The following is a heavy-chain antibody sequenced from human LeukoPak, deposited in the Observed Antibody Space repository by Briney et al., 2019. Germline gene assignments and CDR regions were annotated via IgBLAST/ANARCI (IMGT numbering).Heavy chain of an antibody. Sequence: PGGSLRLSCAASGFTFSSCEMNWVRQTPGKGLEWVSYIDSSGTTIYYADSVKGRFTSSRDNAKNSLYLQMNSLRADDTAVYYCAELGITMIGGVWGKGTTVTISS. V-gene: IGHV3-48*03. CDR2: IDSSGTTI. D-gene: IGHD3-10*02. CDR3: AELGITMIGGV. CDR1: GFTFSSCE. J-gene: IGHJ6*04.